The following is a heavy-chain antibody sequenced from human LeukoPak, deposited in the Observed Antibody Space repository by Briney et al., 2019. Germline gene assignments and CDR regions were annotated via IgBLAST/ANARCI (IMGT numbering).Heavy chain of an antibody. CDR2: IYHSGST. J-gene: IGHJ4*02. CDR1: GGSLSSNNW. Sequence: SETLSLTCAVSGGSLSSNNWWSWVRQPPGKGLQWIGEIYHSGSTNYDPSLKSRVTISVDKSKNQFSLKLTSVTAADTAVYYCARAGDILTGYWVDYWGQGTLVTVSS. D-gene: IGHD3-9*01. CDR3: ARAGDILTGYWVDY. V-gene: IGHV4-4*02.